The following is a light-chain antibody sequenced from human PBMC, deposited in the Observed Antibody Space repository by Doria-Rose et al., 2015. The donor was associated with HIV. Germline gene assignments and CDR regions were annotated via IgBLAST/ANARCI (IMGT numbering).Light chain of an antibody. V-gene: IGKV1-12*01. J-gene: IGKJ5*01. CDR2: AAS. CDR3: QQSNSFPIT. Sequence: DLRLPPSPSSVSASVGDRVTITCRASEAISSWLVWYQQKPGKAPKVLIYAASTLQSGVPSRFSGSGFGTDFTLTISNLQPEDFATYYCQQSNSFPITFGQGTRLEIK. CDR1: EAISSW.